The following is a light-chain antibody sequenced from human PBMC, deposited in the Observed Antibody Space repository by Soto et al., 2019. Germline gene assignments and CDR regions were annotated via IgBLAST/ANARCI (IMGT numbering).Light chain of an antibody. CDR2: WAS. CDR1: QSVLYSSNNKNY. J-gene: IGKJ4*01. CDR3: KQYSTPPSPT. Sequence: DIVMTQSPDSLAVSLGERATINCKSSQSVLYSSNNKNYLAWYQQKPGQPLRLLIYWASTRGSGVPDRSNGIASETDFPLTISSLQAEDVAVYHCKQYSTPPSPTFGGGTNVEIK. V-gene: IGKV4-1*01.